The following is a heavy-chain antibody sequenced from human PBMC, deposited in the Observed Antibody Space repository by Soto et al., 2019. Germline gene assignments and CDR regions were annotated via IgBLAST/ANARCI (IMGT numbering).Heavy chain of an antibody. D-gene: IGHD3-22*01. CDR3: AREHSPHYYDIIRHTPGRGMDV. CDR1: GFTFSSYS. CDR2: ISSSSSYI. V-gene: IGHV3-21*01. Sequence: PGGSLRLSCAASGFTFSSYSMNWVRQAPGKGLEWVSSISSSSSYIYYADSVKGRFTISRDNAKNSLYLQMNSLRAEDTAVYYCAREHSPHYYDIIRHTPGRGMDVWGQGTTVTVSS. J-gene: IGHJ6*02.